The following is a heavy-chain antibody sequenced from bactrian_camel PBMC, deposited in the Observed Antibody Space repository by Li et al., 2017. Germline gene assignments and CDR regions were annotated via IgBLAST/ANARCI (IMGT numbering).Heavy chain of an antibody. CDR2: IHIGGGST. V-gene: IGHV3S40*01. CDR1: GARYNSHC. Sequence: DVQLVESGGGSVQAGGSLRLSRVASGARYNSHCMGWFLLGEGKERAGVAAIHIGGGSTWYDDSVKGRFIITRDKARDLVYLQMNGLQPEDTGMYYCAADQLYGTCRDVLDFPARGQGTQVTVS. D-gene: IGHD7*01. J-gene: IGHJ4*01. CDR3: AADQLYGTCRDVLDFPA.